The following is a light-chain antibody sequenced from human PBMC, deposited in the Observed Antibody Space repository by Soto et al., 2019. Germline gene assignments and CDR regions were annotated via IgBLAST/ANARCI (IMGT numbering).Light chain of an antibody. CDR2: EVS. J-gene: IGLJ2*01. CDR1: SSDVGGYNY. CDR3: SSYAGSNNLV. Sequence: QSVLTQPPSASGSPGQSVTISCTGTSSDVGGYNYVSWYQQHPGKAPKLMIYEVSKRPSGDPDRFSGSKSGNTASLTHSGLQAEDEADYYCSSYAGSNNLVFGGGTKLTVL. V-gene: IGLV2-8*01.